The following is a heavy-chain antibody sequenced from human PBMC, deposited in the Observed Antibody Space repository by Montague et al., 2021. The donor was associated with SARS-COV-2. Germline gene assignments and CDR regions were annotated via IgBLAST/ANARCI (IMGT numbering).Heavy chain of an antibody. V-gene: IGHV3-53*01. J-gene: IGHJ4*02. CDR3: ARDAGGNFPTSFDY. CDR1: GFTVSSNY. Sequence: YLRLSCAASGFTVSSNYMSWVRQAPGKGLEWVSVIYSGGSTYYADSVEGRFTISRDNSKNTLYLQMNSLRAEDTAVYYCARDAGGNFPTSFDYWGQGTLVTVSS. D-gene: IGHD4-23*01. CDR2: IYSGGST.